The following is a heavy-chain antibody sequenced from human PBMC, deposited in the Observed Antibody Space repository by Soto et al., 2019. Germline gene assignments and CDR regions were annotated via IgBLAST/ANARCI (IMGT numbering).Heavy chain of an antibody. CDR2: ISGSADST. CDR1: GFSFSSFA. V-gene: IGHV3-23*01. CDR3: AKTRGAMIYAISVYGMDV. D-gene: IGHD2-8*01. Sequence: EVQLLESGGGFIHPGGSLRLSCAASGFSFSSFAMNWVRQAPGKGLVWVSIISGSADSTVYADSVKGQFTISRDNSKSTLYLQINSLRAEDTAVYYCAKTRGAMIYAISVYGMDVWGQGTTVTVSS. J-gene: IGHJ6*02.